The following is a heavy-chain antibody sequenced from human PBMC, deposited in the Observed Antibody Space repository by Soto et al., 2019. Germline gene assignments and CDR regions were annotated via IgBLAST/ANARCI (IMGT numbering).Heavy chain of an antibody. V-gene: IGHV3-21*06. CDR1: GFTFSSCT. J-gene: IGHJ6*02. D-gene: IGHD2-15*01. CDR2: ISPSSGHI. CDR3: SGCSGGACHKNYGMDV. Sequence: EVHLVESGGGLVKPGGSLRLSCAVSGFTFSSCTMNWVRQAPGKGLEWVSSISPSSGHIYYADSVKGRSTTSRDNAKNSLFLQMTSLRGEDTAVYYCSGCSGGACHKNYGMDVWGQGTTVTVSS.